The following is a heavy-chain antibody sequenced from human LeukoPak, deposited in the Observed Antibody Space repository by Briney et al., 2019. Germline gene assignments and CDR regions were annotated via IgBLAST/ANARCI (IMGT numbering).Heavy chain of an antibody. CDR3: ARESYGSGGYGAPRFAY. D-gene: IGHD3-10*01. J-gene: IGHJ4*02. CDR1: GGSISSYY. CDR2: IYYSGST. V-gene: IGHV4-59*01. Sequence: SETLSLTCTVSGGSISSYYWSWIRQPPGKGLEWIGYIYYSGSTNYNPSLKSRVTISVDTSKNQFSLKLSSVTAADTAVYYCARESYGSGGYGAPRFAYWGQGTLAT.